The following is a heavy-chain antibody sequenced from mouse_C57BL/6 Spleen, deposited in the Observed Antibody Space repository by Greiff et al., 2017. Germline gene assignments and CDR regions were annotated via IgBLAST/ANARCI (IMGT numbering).Heavy chain of an antibody. Sequence: EVQLQQSGAELVRPGASVKLSCTASGFNIKDYYMHWVKQRPEQGLEWIGRIDPEDGDTEYAPKFQGKATMTADTSSNTACLQLSSLTSEDTAVYYCTPTTVGATEYFDVWGTGTTVTVAS. CDR3: TPTTVGATEYFDV. CDR1: GFNIKDYY. V-gene: IGHV14-1*01. D-gene: IGHD1-1*01. J-gene: IGHJ1*03. CDR2: IDPEDGDT.